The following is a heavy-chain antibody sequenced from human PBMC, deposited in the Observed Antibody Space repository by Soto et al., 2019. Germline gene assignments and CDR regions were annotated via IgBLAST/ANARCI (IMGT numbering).Heavy chain of an antibody. J-gene: IGHJ3*01. Sequence: GGSLRLSCAASGFTFDDYAMHWVRQAPGKGLEWVSGISWNSDSIVYADSVKDRVTISRDNAKNSLYLQMNSLRVEDTALYYCVKGRVSYDAFDFWGQGTMVTVSS. D-gene: IGHD3-10*01. CDR1: GFTFDDYA. V-gene: IGHV3-9*01. CDR3: VKGRVSYDAFDF. CDR2: ISWNSDSI.